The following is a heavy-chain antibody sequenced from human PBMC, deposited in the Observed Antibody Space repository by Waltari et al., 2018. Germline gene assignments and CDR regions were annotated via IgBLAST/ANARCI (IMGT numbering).Heavy chain of an antibody. CDR3: ARATGGSYFYWYFDL. V-gene: IGHV3-21*01. J-gene: IGHJ2*01. CDR1: GFTFSSYS. Sequence: EVQLVESGGGLVKPGGSLRLSCAASGFTFSSYSMNWVRQAPGKGLEWVSSISSSSSYIYYADSVKGRFTISRDNAKNSLYLQMNSLRAVDTAVYYCARATGGSYFYWYFDLWGRGTLVTVSS. CDR2: ISSSSSYI. D-gene: IGHD1-26*01.